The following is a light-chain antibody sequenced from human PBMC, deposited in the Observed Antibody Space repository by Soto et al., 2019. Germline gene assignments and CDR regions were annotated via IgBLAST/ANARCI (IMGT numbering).Light chain of an antibody. Sequence: QSALTQPASVSGSPGQSITISCTGTSSDVGDYNYVSWYQQHPGKAPKLMIYDVSNRPSGVSNRFSGSKSGNTASLTLSGLQAEDEADYYCSSYTSCSTRVFGGGTKVTVL. CDR2: DVS. CDR1: SSDVGDYNY. V-gene: IGLV2-14*01. CDR3: SSYTSCSTRV. J-gene: IGLJ2*01.